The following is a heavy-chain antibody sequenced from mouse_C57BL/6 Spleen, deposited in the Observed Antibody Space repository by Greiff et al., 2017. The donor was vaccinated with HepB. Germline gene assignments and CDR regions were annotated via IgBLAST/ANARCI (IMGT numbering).Heavy chain of an antibody. CDR1: GYTFTSYG. CDR3: ARSSVTPVVGWYFDV. V-gene: IGHV1-81*01. Sequence: QVQLQQSGAELARPGASVKLSCKASGYTFTSYGISWVKQRTGQGLEWIGEIYPRSGNTYYNEKFKGKATLTADKSSSTAYMELRSLTSEDSAVYFCARSSVTPVVGWYFDVWGTGTTVTVSS. D-gene: IGHD1-1*01. J-gene: IGHJ1*03. CDR2: IYPRSGNT.